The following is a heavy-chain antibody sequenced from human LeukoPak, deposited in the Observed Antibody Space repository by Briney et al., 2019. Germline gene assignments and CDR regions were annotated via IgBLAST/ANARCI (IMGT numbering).Heavy chain of an antibody. V-gene: IGHV4-59*01. Sequence: SETLSLTCSVSGGSINSDYWAWIRQPPGKGLEWIGYMYYTGSTNYNPSLKSRVTTSLATSKNHFSLKLNSVTAADTAVYYCARVSVVYGMDVWGRGTTVTVSS. J-gene: IGHJ6*02. CDR2: MYYTGST. CDR3: ARVSVVYGMDV. CDR1: GGSINSDY.